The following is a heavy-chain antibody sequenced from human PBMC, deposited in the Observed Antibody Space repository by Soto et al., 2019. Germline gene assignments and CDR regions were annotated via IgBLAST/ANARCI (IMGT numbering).Heavy chain of an antibody. CDR1: GGSFSGYY. J-gene: IGHJ4*02. D-gene: IGHD3-3*01. CDR3: ARDKGVLRFLDY. V-gene: IGHV4-34*01. Sequence: QVQLQQWGAGLLKPSETLSLTCAVYGGSFSGYYWSWIRQPPGKGLEWIGEINHSGSTNYNPSLKSRVTISVDTSKNQFSLKLSSVTAADTAVYYCARDKGVLRFLDYWGQGTLVTVSS. CDR2: INHSGST.